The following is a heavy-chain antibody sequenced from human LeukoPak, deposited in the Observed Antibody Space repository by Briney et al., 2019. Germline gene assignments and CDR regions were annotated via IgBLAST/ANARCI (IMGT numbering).Heavy chain of an antibody. Sequence: GGSLRLSCAASGFTFRRSAMHWVRQAPGKGLEWVAVISYDGSNKYYADSVKGRFTISRDNSKNTLYLQMNSLRAEDTAVYYCASHTMVHFDYWGQGTLVTVSS. CDR1: GFTFRRSA. J-gene: IGHJ4*02. D-gene: IGHD3-10*01. CDR3: ASHTMVHFDY. V-gene: IGHV3-30-3*01. CDR2: ISYDGSNK.